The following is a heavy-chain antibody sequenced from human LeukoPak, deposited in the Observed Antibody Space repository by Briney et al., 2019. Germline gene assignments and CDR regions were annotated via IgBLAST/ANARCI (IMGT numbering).Heavy chain of an antibody. CDR2: IYYSGST. J-gene: IGHJ4*02. D-gene: IGHD1-7*01. CDR3: ARDQAGTTDY. CDR1: GGSISSYY. Sequence: PSETLSLTCTVSGGSISSYYWSWTRQPPGKGLEWIGYIYYSGSTNYNPSLKSRVTISVDTSKNQFSLKLSSVTAADTAVYYCARDQAGTTDYWGQGTLVTVSS. V-gene: IGHV4-59*01.